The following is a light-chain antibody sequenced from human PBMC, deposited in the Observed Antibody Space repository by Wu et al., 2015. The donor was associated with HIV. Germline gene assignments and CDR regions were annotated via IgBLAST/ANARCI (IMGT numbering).Light chain of an antibody. V-gene: IGKV3-15*01. CDR3: QHRSNWPT. CDR2: GAS. Sequence: EIVMTQSPATLSVSPGERATLSCRASQSIYDKLAWYQQKRGQAPRLLIYGASIRATGVPARFSGSGSGTEFTLTISSLEPEDFAVYYCQHRSNWPTFGRGTKV. J-gene: IGKJ1*01. CDR1: QSIYDK.